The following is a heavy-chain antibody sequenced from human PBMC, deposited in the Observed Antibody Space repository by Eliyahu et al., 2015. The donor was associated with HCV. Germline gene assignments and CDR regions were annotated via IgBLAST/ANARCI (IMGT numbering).Heavy chain of an antibody. V-gene: IGHV1-69*01. CDR1: GDNCKTYV. CDR2: IIPAFVTP. Sequence: QTQLVQSGAEVKKPGSSVKVSCKADGDNCKTYVFNWVRQAPGQGLEWMGGIIPAFVTPHHAQKFKGRVTISADESTCTSYMELRDLREDDTAVFYCTREASSGPQLWGQGTTVTVSS. J-gene: IGHJ4*02. D-gene: IGHD6-19*01. CDR3: TREASSGPQL.